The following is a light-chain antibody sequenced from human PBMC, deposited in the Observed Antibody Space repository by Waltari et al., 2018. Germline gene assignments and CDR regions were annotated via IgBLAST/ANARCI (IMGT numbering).Light chain of an antibody. CDR2: GAS. CDR3: QQYAGSPRT. Sequence: DIVLTQSPGTLSLSPGERATLSCKARENVDSNELAWYQLKPDQAPRLLGYGASTRATGIPDRFSGGGSGTDFNLIISSLEPEDSAIYYCQQYAGSPRTFGQGTRVEIK. V-gene: IGKV3-20*01. J-gene: IGKJ1*01. CDR1: ENVDSNE.